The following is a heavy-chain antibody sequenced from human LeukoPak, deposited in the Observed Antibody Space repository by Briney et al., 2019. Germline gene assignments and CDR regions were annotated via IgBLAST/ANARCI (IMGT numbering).Heavy chain of an antibody. CDR2: ISSSGSTI. Sequence: GGSLRLSCAASGFTVSSNYMSWIRQAPGKGLEWVSYISSSGSTIYYADSVKGRFTISRDNAKNSLYLQMNSLRAEDTAVYYCARVYCSGGSCYSGYFDYWGQGTLVTVSS. D-gene: IGHD2-15*01. J-gene: IGHJ4*02. V-gene: IGHV3-11*04. CDR1: GFTVSSNY. CDR3: ARVYCSGGSCYSGYFDY.